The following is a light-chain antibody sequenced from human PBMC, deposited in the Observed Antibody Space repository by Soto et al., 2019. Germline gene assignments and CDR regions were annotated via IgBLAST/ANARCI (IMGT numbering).Light chain of an antibody. CDR3: QQYNVWPLT. CDR2: VAS. V-gene: IGKV3D-15*01. Sequence: EIVMTQSPATLSVSPGERATLSCRASQSVNSNLAWYQQKPGQTPNLLIYVASTRATGIPARFSGSGSATYFTLTISSLQSEDFAVYYCQQYNVWPLTFGGGTKVEFK. J-gene: IGKJ4*01. CDR1: QSVNSN.